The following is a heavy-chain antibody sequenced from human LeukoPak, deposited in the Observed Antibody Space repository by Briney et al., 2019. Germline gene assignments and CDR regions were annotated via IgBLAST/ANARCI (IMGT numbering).Heavy chain of an antibody. Sequence: SETLSLTCTVSGGTISSYYWSWIRQPPGKGLEWIGYIYSSGSTNYNPSLKSRVTISVATSKNQFSLKVSSVTAADTAVYYCARHFYGSGSYRAYGMDVWGQGTAVTVSS. J-gene: IGHJ6*02. V-gene: IGHV4-59*08. CDR3: ARHFYGSGSYRAYGMDV. D-gene: IGHD3-10*01. CDR1: GGTISSYY. CDR2: IYSSGST.